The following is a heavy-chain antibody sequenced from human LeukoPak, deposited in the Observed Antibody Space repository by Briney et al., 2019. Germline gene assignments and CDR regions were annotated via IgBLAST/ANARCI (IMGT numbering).Heavy chain of an antibody. CDR2: INHSGST. CDR3: ARDVTENEQQLLHWGFRSPNWFDP. D-gene: IGHD6-13*01. V-gene: IGHV4-34*01. CDR1: GGSFSGYY. J-gene: IGHJ5*02. Sequence: SETLSLTCAVYGGSFSGYYWSWIRQPPGKGLEWIGEINHSGSTNYNPSLKSRVTISVDTSKNQFSLKLRSVTAADTAVYYCARDVTENEQQLLHWGFRSPNWFDPWGQGTLVTVSS.